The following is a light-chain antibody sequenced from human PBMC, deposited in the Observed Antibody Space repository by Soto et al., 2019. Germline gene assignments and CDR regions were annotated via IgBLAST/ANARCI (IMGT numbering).Light chain of an antibody. CDR3: QQYGGLPRT. CDR1: QSVTKNY. V-gene: IGKV3-20*01. J-gene: IGKJ1*01. Sequence: EIVLTHSPGTLWFSPGEMATLSCGGSQSVTKNYLAWFQQKPGQAPRLLIYGTSNRATGIPDRFSGSGSGTGFTLSISRLEPEDFAVYYCQQYGGLPRTFGQGTKVDIK. CDR2: GTS.